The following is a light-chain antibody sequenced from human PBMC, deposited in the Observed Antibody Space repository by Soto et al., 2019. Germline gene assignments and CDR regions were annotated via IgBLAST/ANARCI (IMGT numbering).Light chain of an antibody. CDR3: QQRTNWPRSFT. Sequence: EIVLTQSPATLSLSPGERATLSCRASQSVSSYLAWYQQKPGQAPRLLIYDTSKRATGIPARFSGSGSGSDFTLTISSLEPEDFAVYYCQQRTNWPRSFTFGPGTKGDIK. J-gene: IGKJ3*01. V-gene: IGKV3-11*01. CDR1: QSVSSY. CDR2: DTS.